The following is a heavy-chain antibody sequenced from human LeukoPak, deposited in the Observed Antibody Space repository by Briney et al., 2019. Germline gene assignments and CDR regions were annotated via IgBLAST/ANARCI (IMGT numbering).Heavy chain of an antibody. Sequence: PSETLSLTCTVSGGSISSYYWSWIRQPPGKGLEWIGYIYYSGSTNYNPSLKSRVTISVDTSKNQFSLKLSSVTAADTAVYYCARGSGATITDYWGQGTLVTVSS. V-gene: IGHV4-59*01. CDR3: ARGSGATITDY. CDR2: IYYSGST. D-gene: IGHD5-12*01. J-gene: IGHJ4*02. CDR1: GGSISSYY.